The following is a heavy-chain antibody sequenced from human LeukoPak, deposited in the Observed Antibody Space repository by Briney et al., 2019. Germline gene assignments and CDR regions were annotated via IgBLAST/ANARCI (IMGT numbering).Heavy chain of an antibody. Sequence: PGGSLRLSCAASGFTFSSYSMNWVRQAPGKGLEWVSCISSSSSTIYYADSVKGRFTISRDNAKNSLYLQMNSLRAEDTAVYYCARATNMVRGDYYFDYWGQGTLVTVSS. CDR3: ARATNMVRGDYYFDY. CDR2: ISSSSSTI. V-gene: IGHV3-48*01. CDR1: GFTFSSYS. D-gene: IGHD3-10*01. J-gene: IGHJ4*02.